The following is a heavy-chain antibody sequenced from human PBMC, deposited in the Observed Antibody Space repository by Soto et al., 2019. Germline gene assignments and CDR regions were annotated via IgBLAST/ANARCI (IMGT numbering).Heavy chain of an antibody. J-gene: IGHJ5*02. CDR2: ISGSGGST. CDR3: AKDRADCTNGVCYDRNWFDP. D-gene: IGHD2-8*01. V-gene: IGHV3-23*01. Sequence: GGSLRLSCAASGFTFSSYGMSWVRQAPGKGLEWVSAISGSGGSTYYADSVKGRFTISRDNSKNTLYLQMNSLRAEDTAVYYCAKDRADCTNGVCYDRNWFDPWGQGTLVTVSS. CDR1: GFTFSSYG.